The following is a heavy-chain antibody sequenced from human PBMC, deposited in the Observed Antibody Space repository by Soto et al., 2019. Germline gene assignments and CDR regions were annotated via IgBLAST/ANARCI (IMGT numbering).Heavy chain of an antibody. D-gene: IGHD2-2*01. V-gene: IGHV5-10-1*01. J-gene: IGHJ5*02. CDR1: GYHFTRYW. Sequence: GXSLKISGTGSGYHFTRYWIGWVHQMPGKGLEWMGSIYPSDSYTNYSPSFQGHVTISADKSISTAYLQWSSLKASDTAMYYGASLNMDCSSTSCYSERWCDPCCQGTLVTF. CDR2: IYPSDSYT. CDR3: ASLNMDCSSTSCYSERWCDP.